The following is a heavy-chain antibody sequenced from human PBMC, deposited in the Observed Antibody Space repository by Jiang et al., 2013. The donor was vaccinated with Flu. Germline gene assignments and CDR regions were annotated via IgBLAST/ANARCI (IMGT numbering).Heavy chain of an antibody. D-gene: IGHD1-26*01. CDR1: GGSISSGSYY. CDR2: IYTSGST. Sequence: GLVKPSQTLSLTCTVSGGSISSGSYYWSWIRQPAGKGLEWIGRIYTSGSTNYNPSLKSRVTISVDTSKNQFSLKLSSVTAADTAVYYCARGMGATTYWGQGTLVTVSS. J-gene: IGHJ4*02. V-gene: IGHV4-61*02. CDR3: ARGMGATTY.